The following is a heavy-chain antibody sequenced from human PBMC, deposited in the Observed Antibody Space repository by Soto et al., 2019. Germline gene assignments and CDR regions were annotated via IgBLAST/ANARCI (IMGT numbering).Heavy chain of an antibody. Sequence: SQTLSLTCAISGDSVSSNRAAWNWIRQSPSRGLEWLGRTYYRSKWYNDYAVSVKSRITINPDTSKNQFSLQLNSVTPEDTAVYYCAREDGWVWYGELSPYYCMHVWGDGTTVTVSS. J-gene: IGHJ6*04. V-gene: IGHV6-1*01. CDR3: AREDGWVWYGELSPYYCMHV. D-gene: IGHD3-10*01. CDR2: TYYRSKWYN. CDR1: GDSVSSNRAA.